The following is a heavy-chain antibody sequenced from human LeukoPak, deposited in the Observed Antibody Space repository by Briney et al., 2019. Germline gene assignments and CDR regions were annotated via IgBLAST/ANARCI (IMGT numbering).Heavy chain of an antibody. CDR2: IYHSGST. J-gene: IGHJ4*02. CDR3: ARVLAGYSGYVDY. V-gene: IGHV4-38-2*01. CDR1: GYSISSGYY. D-gene: IGHD1-26*01. Sequence: SETLSLTCAVSGYSISSGYYWGWIRQPPGRGLEWIGSIYHSGSTYYNPSLKSRVTISVDTSKNQFSLKLSSVTAADTAVYYCARVLAGYSGYVDYWGQGTLVTVSS.